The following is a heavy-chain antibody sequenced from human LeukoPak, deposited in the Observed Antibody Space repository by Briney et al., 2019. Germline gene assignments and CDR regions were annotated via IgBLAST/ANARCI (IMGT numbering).Heavy chain of an antibody. Sequence: GGSLRLSCAASGFTLSSYWMSWVRQAPGKGLEWVSSISDNSRYIYYADSVKGRFTISRDNAKNSLYLQMNSLRDEDTAVYYCARDLILADSSGSSAHDYWGQGTLVTVSS. J-gene: IGHJ4*02. CDR3: ARDLILADSSGSSAHDY. D-gene: IGHD2-15*01. V-gene: IGHV3-21*01. CDR2: ISDNSRYI. CDR1: GFTLSSYW.